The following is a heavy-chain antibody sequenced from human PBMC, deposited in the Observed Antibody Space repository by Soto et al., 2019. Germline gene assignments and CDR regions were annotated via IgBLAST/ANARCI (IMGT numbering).Heavy chain of an antibody. Sequence: GSLRLSCAASGFTFSSYAMRWVRQAPGKGLEWVSGISGSGGRTYYADSVKGRFTISRDNSKNTLYLQMNSLRVEDTAVYYCARRNWNYGAFDIWGQGAMVTVSS. CDR2: ISGSGGRT. J-gene: IGHJ3*02. V-gene: IGHV3-23*01. D-gene: IGHD1-7*01. CDR1: GFTFSSYA. CDR3: ARRNWNYGAFDI.